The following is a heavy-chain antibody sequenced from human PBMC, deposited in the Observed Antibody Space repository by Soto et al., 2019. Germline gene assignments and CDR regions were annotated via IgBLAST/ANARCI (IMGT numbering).Heavy chain of an antibody. CDR1: GFSVSTSH. V-gene: IGHV3-53*01. J-gene: IGHJ5*02. Sequence: GGSLRLSCAAAGFSVSTSHISWVRQAPGKGLEWVSVIYSGGATHYAVSVKGRLIISRDKSKNTVDLQMNSLRAEDTAVYYCARESYGDYVGYFDPWGQGILVPVSS. D-gene: IGHD4-17*01. CDR3: ARESYGDYVGYFDP. CDR2: IYSGGAT.